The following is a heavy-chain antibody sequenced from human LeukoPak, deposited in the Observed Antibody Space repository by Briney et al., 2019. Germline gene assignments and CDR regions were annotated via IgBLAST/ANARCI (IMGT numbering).Heavy chain of an antibody. CDR3: ARGRSSMVRGYYYYYMDV. Sequence: SETLSLTCTVSGGSISSYYWSWIRQPPGKGLEWIGDIYYSGSTNYNPSLKSRVTISVDTSKNQFSLKLSSVTAADTAVYYCARGRSSMVRGYYYYYMDVWGKGTTVTISS. D-gene: IGHD3-10*01. CDR1: GGSISSYY. J-gene: IGHJ6*03. CDR2: IYYSGST. V-gene: IGHV4-59*01.